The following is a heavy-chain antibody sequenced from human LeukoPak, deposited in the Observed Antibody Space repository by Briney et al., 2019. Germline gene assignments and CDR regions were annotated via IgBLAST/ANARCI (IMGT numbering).Heavy chain of an antibody. J-gene: IGHJ6*03. CDR1: GFTFSNAW. CDR3: TTVKRGWSYKPREYYYYYYMDV. Sequence: GGSLRLSCAASGFTFSNAWMSWVRQAPGKGLEWVGRIKSKTDGGTTDYAAPVKGRFTISRDDSKNTLYLQINSLKTEDTAVYYCTTVKRGWSYKPREYYYYYYMDVWGKGTTVTVSS. CDR2: IKSKTDGGTT. D-gene: IGHD1-26*01. V-gene: IGHV3-15*01.